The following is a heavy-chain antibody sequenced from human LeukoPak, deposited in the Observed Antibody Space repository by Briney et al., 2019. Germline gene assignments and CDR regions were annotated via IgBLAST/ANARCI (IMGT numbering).Heavy chain of an antibody. CDR3: AKEGDYCTSSGCHKRGIDY. J-gene: IGHJ4*02. V-gene: IGHV3-33*06. D-gene: IGHD2/OR15-2a*01. CDR2: IWYDGSHD. CDR1: GFTFSHYA. Sequence: GTSLRLSCAASGFTFSHYAMHWVRQAPGKGLEWVAVIWYDGSHDTYTDSVKGRFTVSRDYFKNVLHLQMNSLRVEDTAVYYCAKEGDYCTSSGCHKRGIDYWGQGTLVTVSS.